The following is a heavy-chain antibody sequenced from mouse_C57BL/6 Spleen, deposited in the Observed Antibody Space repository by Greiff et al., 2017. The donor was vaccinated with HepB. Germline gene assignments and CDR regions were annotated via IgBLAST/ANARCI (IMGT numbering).Heavy chain of an antibody. CDR3: ARTGNYDYAMDY. Sequence: VQLKESGGGLVKPGGSLKLSCAASGFTFSDYGMHWVRQAPEKGLEWVAYISSGSSTIYYADTVKGRFTISRDNAKNTLFLQMTSLRSEDTAMYYCARTGNYDYAMDYWGQGTSVTVSS. J-gene: IGHJ4*01. CDR2: ISSGSSTI. D-gene: IGHD2-1*01. CDR1: GFTFSDYG. V-gene: IGHV5-17*01.